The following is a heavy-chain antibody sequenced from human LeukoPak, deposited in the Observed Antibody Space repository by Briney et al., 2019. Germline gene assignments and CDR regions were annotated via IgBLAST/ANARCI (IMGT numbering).Heavy chain of an antibody. D-gene: IGHD1-26*01. CDR3: ASWGEGALDN. V-gene: IGHV3-48*01. J-gene: IGHJ4*02. Sequence: GGSLRLSCEASGFTFSSYSMNWVRQAPGKGLEWVSYISTSTTTIYYANSVKGRLTIYRDNAKKSLYLQMNRLRVEDTGVYYCASWGEGALDNWGQGTLVTVSS. CDR2: ISTSTTTI. CDR1: GFTFSSYS.